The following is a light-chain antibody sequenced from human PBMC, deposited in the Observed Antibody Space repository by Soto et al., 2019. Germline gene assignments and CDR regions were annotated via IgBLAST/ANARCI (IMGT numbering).Light chain of an antibody. CDR1: QAIRND. CDR2: GAS. V-gene: IGKV1-6*01. J-gene: IGKJ1*01. Sequence: AIQMTQSPSSLSASVGDRVTITCRASQAIRNDLGWYQQKPGKAPKLLIYGASSLQRVVPSRFSGSGSGTDFNLSISRLQPEDFATYYCLQDNNYPWTFGQGTKVEIK. CDR3: LQDNNYPWT.